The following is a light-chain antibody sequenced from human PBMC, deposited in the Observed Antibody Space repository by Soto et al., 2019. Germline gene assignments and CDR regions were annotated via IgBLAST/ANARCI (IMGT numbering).Light chain of an antibody. CDR1: QSVSSNS. CDR2: DAS. CDR3: QQRSNWPLT. Sequence: EIVLTQSPGILSLSPGERATLSCRASQSVSSNSLAWYQQTPGQAPRLLIYDASNRATGIPARFSSSGSGTDFTLTISSLEPEDFAVYYCQQRSNWPLTFGGGTKVDIK. J-gene: IGKJ4*01. V-gene: IGKV3D-20*02.